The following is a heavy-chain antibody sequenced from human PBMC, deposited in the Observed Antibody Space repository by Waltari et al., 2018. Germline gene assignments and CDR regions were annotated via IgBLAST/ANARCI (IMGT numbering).Heavy chain of an antibody. J-gene: IGHJ4*02. CDR2: INHSGST. CDR1: GGSFSGYY. D-gene: IGHD6-19*01. V-gene: IGHV4-34*01. Sequence: QVQLQQWGAGLLKPSETLSLTCAVYGGSFSGYYWSCIRQPPGKGLEWIGEINHSGSTNYNPSLKSRVTISVDTSKNQFSLKLSSVTAADTAVYYCARGLSPPGYSSGWYYFDYWGQGTLVTVSS. CDR3: ARGLSPPGYSSGWYYFDY.